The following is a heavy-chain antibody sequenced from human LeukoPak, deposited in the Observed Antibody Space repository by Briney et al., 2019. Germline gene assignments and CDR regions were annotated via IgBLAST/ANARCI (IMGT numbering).Heavy chain of an antibody. CDR3: ARDEVNYDFWSGVNWFDP. CDR1: GFTFSSYS. J-gene: IGHJ5*02. V-gene: IGHV3-21*01. D-gene: IGHD3-3*01. Sequence: GGSLRLSCAASGFTFSSYSMNWVRQAPGKGLEWVSSISSSSSYIYYADSVKGRFTISRDNAKNSLYLQMNSLRAEDTAVYYCARDEVNYDFWSGVNWFDPWGQGTLVTVSS. CDR2: ISSSSSYI.